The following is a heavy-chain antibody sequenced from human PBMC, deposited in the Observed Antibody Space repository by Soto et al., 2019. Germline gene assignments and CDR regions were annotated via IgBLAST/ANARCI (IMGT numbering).Heavy chain of an antibody. D-gene: IGHD1-26*01. CDR1: GGSISSSSYY. Sequence: PSETLSLTCTVSGGSISSSSYYWGWIRQPPGKGLEWLGSIYYSGSTYYNPSLKSRDTISVDTSKNHFSLKLSSVTAADTAVYYCATQEVGGSYVYTFDPWGQGTLVTVSS. CDR3: ATQEVGGSYVYTFDP. CDR2: IYYSGST. J-gene: IGHJ5*02. V-gene: IGHV4-39*02.